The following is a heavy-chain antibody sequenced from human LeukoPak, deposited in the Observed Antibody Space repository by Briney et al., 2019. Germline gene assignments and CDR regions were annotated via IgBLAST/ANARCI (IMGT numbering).Heavy chain of an antibody. CDR2: IRYDGSNK. D-gene: IGHD5-18*01. J-gene: IGHJ4*02. Sequence: PGGSLRLPCAASGFTFSSYGMHWVRQAPGKGLEWVAFIRYDGSNKYYADSVKGRFTISRDNSKNTLYLQMNSLRAEDTAVYYCAKDRTAMVTGLFDYWGQGTLVTVSS. CDR1: GFTFSSYG. V-gene: IGHV3-30*02. CDR3: AKDRTAMVTGLFDY.